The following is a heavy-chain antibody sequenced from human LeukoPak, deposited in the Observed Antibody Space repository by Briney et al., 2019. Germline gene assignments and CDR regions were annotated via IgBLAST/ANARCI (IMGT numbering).Heavy chain of an antibody. CDR1: GDSISSGTFY. CDR2: IHYSGNT. Sequence: SETLSLTCTVSGDSISSGTFYWGWVRQPPGKGLEWIGSIHYSGNTYYNPSLKSRVTISVDTSKNQFSLKLSSVTAADTAVYYCARCRRGGLIAAAGSFDYWGQGTLVTVSS. J-gene: IGHJ4*02. CDR3: ARCRRGGLIAAAGSFDY. D-gene: IGHD6-13*01. V-gene: IGHV4-39*07.